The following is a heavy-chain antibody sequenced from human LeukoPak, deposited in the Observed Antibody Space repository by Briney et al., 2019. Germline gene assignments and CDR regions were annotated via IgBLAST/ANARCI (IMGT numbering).Heavy chain of an antibody. CDR3: AREEDCSGGICYLGNAFDI. V-gene: IGHV4-34*01. J-gene: IGHJ3*02. Sequence: PSETLSLTCAVYGGSFSGYYWSWIRQPPGKRLEWIGEINHSGSTNYNASLKSRVTISVDTSKNQFSLKLSSVTAADTAVYYCAREEDCSGGICYLGNAFDIWGQGTMVTVSS. D-gene: IGHD2-15*01. CDR2: INHSGST. CDR1: GGSFSGYY.